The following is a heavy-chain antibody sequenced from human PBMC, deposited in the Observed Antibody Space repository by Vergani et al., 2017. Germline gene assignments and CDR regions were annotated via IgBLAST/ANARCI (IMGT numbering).Heavy chain of an antibody. V-gene: IGHV4-59*01. CDR3: ARGLGYSSSWDIDY. CDR2: IYYSGST. CDR1: GGSISSYY. D-gene: IGHD6-13*01. Sequence: QVQLQESGPGLVKPSESLSLTCTVSGGSISSYYWSWIRQPPGKGLEWIGYIYYSGSTNYNPSLKSRVTISVDTSKNQFSLKLSSVTAADTAVYYCARGLGYSSSWDIDYWGQGTLVTGTS. J-gene: IGHJ4*02.